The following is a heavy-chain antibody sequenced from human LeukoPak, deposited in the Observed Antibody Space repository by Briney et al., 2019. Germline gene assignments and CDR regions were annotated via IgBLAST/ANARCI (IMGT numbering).Heavy chain of an antibody. CDR2: MHGSGSP. D-gene: IGHD2/OR15-2a*01. CDR1: GASVRSDH. J-gene: IGHJ3*02. Sequence: SETLSLTCTVSGASVRSDHWNWIRQPPGKGLEWIAYMHGSGSPNYNPSLASRLTLSVDATENLLSLKLTSVTAADTAVYFCARDLSVNAFDIWGQGTLVAVSS. V-gene: IGHV4-59*02. CDR3: ARDLSVNAFDI.